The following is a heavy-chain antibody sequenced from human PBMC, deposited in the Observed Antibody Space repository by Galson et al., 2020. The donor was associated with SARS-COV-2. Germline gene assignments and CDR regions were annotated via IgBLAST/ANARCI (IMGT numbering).Heavy chain of an antibody. CDR2: IYHSGNT. Sequence: SETLSLTCSVSGGSMTNYYWSWIRQPPGEGLEWIGYIYHSGNTYYNPSLESRVTISVDASKNQFSLKLSSVTAADTAIYYCARVGYLSDHASGRHRYYYGLDVWGPGTTVTVS. J-gene: IGHJ6*02. D-gene: IGHD3-10*01. CDR1: GGSMTNYY. CDR3: ARVGYLSDHASGRHRYYYGLDV. V-gene: IGHV4-59*01.